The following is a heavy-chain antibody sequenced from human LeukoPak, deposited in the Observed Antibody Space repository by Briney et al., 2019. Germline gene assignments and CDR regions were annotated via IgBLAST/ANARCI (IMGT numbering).Heavy chain of an antibody. CDR2: ISSSISYI. CDR1: GFTFSSYS. Sequence: GGSLRLSCAASGFTFSSYSMNSVRQAPGNGPEWVSSISSSISYIYYADSVKGRFTISRDNAKNSLYLQMHSLRAEDTAVYYCARNQRAQLWGSYYSYYYMDVWGKGTTVIVSS. V-gene: IGHV3-21*01. J-gene: IGHJ6*03. CDR3: ARNQRAQLWGSYYSYYYMDV. D-gene: IGHD5-18*01.